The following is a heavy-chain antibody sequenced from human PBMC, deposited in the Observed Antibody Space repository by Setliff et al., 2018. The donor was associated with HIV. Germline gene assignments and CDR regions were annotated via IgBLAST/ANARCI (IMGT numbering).Heavy chain of an antibody. Sequence: SETLSLTCAVSGYSISSGFYWGWIRQPPGKGLEWIGSIYHSGSTYYSPSLKSRVSFSVDTSKNQLPLKLRSVTAADSAMYYCARQKETYYYDSSGYPAYFDYWGQGTLVTVSS. CDR3: ARQKETYYYDSSGYPAYFDY. J-gene: IGHJ4*02. CDR2: IYHSGST. V-gene: IGHV4-38-2*01. D-gene: IGHD3-22*01. CDR1: GYSISSGFY.